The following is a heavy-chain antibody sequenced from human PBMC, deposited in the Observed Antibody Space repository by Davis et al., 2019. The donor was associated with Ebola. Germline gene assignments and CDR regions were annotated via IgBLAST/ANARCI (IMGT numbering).Heavy chain of an antibody. CDR1: GYTFTSYG. Sequence: ASVKVSCKASGYTFTSYGISWVRQAPGQGLEWMGWISAYNGNTKYSQKFQGRVTITRDTSASTAYMELSSLRSEDTAVYYCARVGYSGYVGYYYGMDVWGQGTTVTVSS. D-gene: IGHD5-12*01. J-gene: IGHJ6*02. V-gene: IGHV1-18*01. CDR2: ISAYNGNT. CDR3: ARVGYSGYVGYYYGMDV.